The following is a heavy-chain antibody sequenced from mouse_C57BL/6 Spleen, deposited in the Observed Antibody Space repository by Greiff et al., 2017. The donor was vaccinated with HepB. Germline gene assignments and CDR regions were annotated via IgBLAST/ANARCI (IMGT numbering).Heavy chain of an antibody. CDR3: ARLIYYDYDGVDY. D-gene: IGHD2-4*01. Sequence: QVQLQQPGAELVKPGASVKLSCKASGYTFTSYWMHWVKQRPGQGLEWIGMIHPNSGSTNYNEKFKSKATLTVDKSSSTAYMQLSSLTSEDSAVYYCARLIYYDYDGVDYWGQGTTLTVSS. CDR1: GYTFTSYW. J-gene: IGHJ2*01. CDR2: IHPNSGST. V-gene: IGHV1-64*01.